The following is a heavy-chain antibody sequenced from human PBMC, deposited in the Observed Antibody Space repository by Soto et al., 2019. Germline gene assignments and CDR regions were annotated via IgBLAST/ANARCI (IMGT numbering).Heavy chain of an antibody. V-gene: IGHV3-23*01. J-gene: IGHJ6*02. D-gene: IGHD2-15*01. Sequence: YLILSCAASVFTFSSYDLSWVRQARLHVVEWVSSISGSGGSTYYADSVKVRFTISRDNSKNTLYLQMNSLRAEDTAVYYCAKVYCSGGSCLSYYYYGMDVWGQGTTVTVSS. CDR1: VFTFSSYD. CDR2: ISGSGGST. CDR3: AKVYCSGGSCLSYYYYGMDV.